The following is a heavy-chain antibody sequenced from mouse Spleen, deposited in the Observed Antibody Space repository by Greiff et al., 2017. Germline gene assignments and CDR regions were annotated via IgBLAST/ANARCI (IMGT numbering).Heavy chain of an antibody. CDR3: ARQRYYGSSHDY. CDR2: ISGGGSYT. V-gene: IGHV5-9-2*01. J-gene: IGHJ2*01. D-gene: IGHD1-1*01. CDR1: GFTFSSYG. Sequence: EVKLMESGGGLVKPGGSLKLSCAASGFTFSSYGMSWVRQTPEKRLEWVASISGGGSYTYYPDSVKGRFTISRDNAKNNLYLQMSSLRSEDTALYYCARQRYYGSSHDYWGQGTTLTVSS.